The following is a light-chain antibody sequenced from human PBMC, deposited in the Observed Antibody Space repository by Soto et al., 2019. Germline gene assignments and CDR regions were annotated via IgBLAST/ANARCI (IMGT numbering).Light chain of an antibody. Sequence: QSALTQPASVSGSLGQSITISCTGTSSDVGGHNYVSWYQQHPGKAPKLLILEVDKRPPGVPDRFSGSKSGNTASLTVSGLQAEDEADYYCSSYAGSALFGGGTKLTVL. V-gene: IGLV2-8*01. CDR3: SSYAGSAL. CDR2: EVD. J-gene: IGLJ3*02. CDR1: SSDVGGHNY.